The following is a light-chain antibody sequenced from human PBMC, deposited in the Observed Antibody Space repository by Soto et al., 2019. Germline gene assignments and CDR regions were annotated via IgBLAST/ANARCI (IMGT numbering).Light chain of an antibody. CDR3: QQSYSMPYI. V-gene: IGKV1-39*01. CDR1: QRIINY. CDR2: AAS. J-gene: IGKJ2*01. Sequence: DIQMTQAPSSLSASIGDRVTITCRASQRIINYLNWFQHKPVEAPKLLIYAASSLQSGVPSRFSGSGSGTDFTLTISSLQPQDCATYYCQQSYSMPYIFGQGTKLEI.